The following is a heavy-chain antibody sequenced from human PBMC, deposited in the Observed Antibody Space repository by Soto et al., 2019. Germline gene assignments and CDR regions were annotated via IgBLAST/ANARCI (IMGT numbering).Heavy chain of an antibody. CDR2: ISYDGSNK. D-gene: IGHD3-16*01. Sequence: GGSLRLSCAASGFTFSSYAMHWVRQAPGKGLEWVAVISYDGSNKYYADSVKGRFTISRDNSKNTLYLQMNSLRAEDTAVYYCARDPWGSYWFDPWGQGTLVTVSS. V-gene: IGHV3-30-3*01. CDR3: ARDPWGSYWFDP. CDR1: GFTFSSYA. J-gene: IGHJ5*02.